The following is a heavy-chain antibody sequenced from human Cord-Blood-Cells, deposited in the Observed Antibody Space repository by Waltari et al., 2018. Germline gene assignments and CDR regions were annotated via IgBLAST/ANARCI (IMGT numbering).Heavy chain of an antibody. J-gene: IGHJ4*02. D-gene: IGHD3-10*01. CDR3: ARRVGSGSYYNLIFDY. Sequence: QLQLQESGPGLVKPSETLSLTYTVSGGSISSSSYYWGWIRQPPGKGLEWIGSIYYSGRTYYNPSLKSRVTISVDTSKNQFSLKLSSVTAADTAVYYCARRVGSGSYYNLIFDYWGQGTLVTVSS. CDR1: GGSISSSSYY. CDR2: IYYSGRT. V-gene: IGHV4-39*07.